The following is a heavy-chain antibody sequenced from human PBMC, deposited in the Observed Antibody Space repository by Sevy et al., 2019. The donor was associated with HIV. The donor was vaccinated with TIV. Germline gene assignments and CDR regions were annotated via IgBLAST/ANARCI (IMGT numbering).Heavy chain of an antibody. J-gene: IGHJ4*02. V-gene: IGHV3-23*01. CDR1: GFTFAKYS. CDR3: AREGCTHPHDY. CDR2: FSFGCGRI. Sequence: GGSLRLSCAASGFTFAKYSMSWVRQAPGKGLEWVSTFSFGCGRINYADSVKGRFTISRDDSKNTLFLQMNSLRAEDTTTYVCAREGCTHPHDYWGQGTLVTVSS. D-gene: IGHD2-8*01.